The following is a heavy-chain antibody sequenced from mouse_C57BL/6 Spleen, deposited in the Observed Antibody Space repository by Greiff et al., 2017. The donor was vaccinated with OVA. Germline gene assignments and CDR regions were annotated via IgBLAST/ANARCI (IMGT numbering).Heavy chain of an antibody. J-gene: IGHJ4*01. D-gene: IGHD2-2*01. CDR3: ARGYYDATDY. CDR2: IDPSDSET. Sequence: VQLQQPGAELVRPGSSVKLSCKASGYTFTSYWMHWVKQRPIQGLEWIGNIDPSDSETHYNQKFKDKATLTVDKSSSTAYMQLSSLTSEDSAVYYCARGYYDATDYWGQGTSVTVSS. CDR1: GYTFTSYW. V-gene: IGHV1-52*01.